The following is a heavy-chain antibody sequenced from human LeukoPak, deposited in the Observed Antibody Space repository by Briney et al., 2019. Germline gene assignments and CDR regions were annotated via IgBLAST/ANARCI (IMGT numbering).Heavy chain of an antibody. CDR1: GYSFTSYW. D-gene: IGHD5-18*01. CDR2: IDPSDSET. Sequence: GESLKISCKASGYSFTSYWIGWVRQMPGKGLEWMGIIDPSDSETRYTPSFQGQVSISADKSLSTAYLQWNSLKASDTAMYYCARQTAMGRSGDYWGQGTLVTVSS. CDR3: ARQTAMGRSGDY. J-gene: IGHJ4*02. V-gene: IGHV5-51*01.